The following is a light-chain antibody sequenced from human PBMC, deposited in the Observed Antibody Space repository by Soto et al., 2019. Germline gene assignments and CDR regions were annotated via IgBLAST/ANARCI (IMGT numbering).Light chain of an antibody. V-gene: IGKV1-8*01. J-gene: IGKJ3*01. CDR1: QDISSY. CDR3: QQYYSYPRT. Sequence: ALRMTQSPSSFSASTGDRGTITCRASQDISSYLAWYQQKPGKAPKLLIYAASTLQGGVPSRFSGSGSGTDFTLTISCLQSEDFATYYCQQYYSYPRTFGPGTTVDIK. CDR2: AAS.